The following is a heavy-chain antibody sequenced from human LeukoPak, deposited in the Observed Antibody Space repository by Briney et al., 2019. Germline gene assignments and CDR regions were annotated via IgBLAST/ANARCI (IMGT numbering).Heavy chain of an antibody. CDR1: GGTFSSYA. D-gene: IGHD3-10*01. Sequence: ASVKVSCKASGGTFSSYAISWVRQAPGQGLEWMGGIIPIFGTANYAQKFQGRVTITADKSTSTAYMELSSLRSEDTAVYYCARYFFSGSGSYYSPSVYYYGTDVWGKGTTVTVSS. CDR3: ARYFFSGSGSYYSPSVYYYGTDV. V-gene: IGHV1-69*06. J-gene: IGHJ6*04. CDR2: IIPIFGTA.